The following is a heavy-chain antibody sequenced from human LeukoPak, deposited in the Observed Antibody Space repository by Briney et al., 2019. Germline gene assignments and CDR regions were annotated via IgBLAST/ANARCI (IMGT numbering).Heavy chain of an antibody. Sequence: PSETLSLTCSVSGFTISSSTYYWAWIRQSPGKGLEWIGSVYFTGSSYYNPSLKSRVTISVDTPKKQFYLKLTSVTAADTAVYYCARSAGLAARSNRGWFDPWGQGTLVTVSS. V-gene: IGHV4-39*07. CDR3: ARSAGLAARSNRGWFDP. CDR2: VYFTGSS. J-gene: IGHJ5*02. D-gene: IGHD6-6*01. CDR1: GFTISSSTYY.